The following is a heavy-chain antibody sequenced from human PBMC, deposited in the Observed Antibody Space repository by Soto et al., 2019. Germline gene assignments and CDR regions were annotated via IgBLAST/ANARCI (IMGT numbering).Heavy chain of an antibody. CDR2: IYYSGSS. V-gene: IGHV4-31*03. D-gene: IGHD5-12*01. CDR3: ARDGYNHGGYSDY. J-gene: IGHJ4*02. CDR1: GGSISSGRYY. Sequence: QVQLQESGPGLVKPSQTLSLTCTVSGGSISSGRYYWSWIRQHPGKGLEWIGYIYYSGSSYYNPSLQSRVTISVDTPKIQFSLKLSSVTAADTAVYYCARDGYNHGGYSDYWRQGTLLTVSS.